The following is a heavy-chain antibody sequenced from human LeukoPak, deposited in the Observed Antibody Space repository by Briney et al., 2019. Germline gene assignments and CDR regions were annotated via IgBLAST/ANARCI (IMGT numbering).Heavy chain of an antibody. V-gene: IGHV4-34*01. D-gene: IGHD6-19*01. CDR2: INHSGST. Sequence: SETLSLTCAVYGGSFSGYYWSWVRQPPGKGLEWIGEINHSGSTNYNPSLKSRVTISVDTSKNQFSLKLSSVTAADTAVYYCARGMAGTGSSGWYGALYYYYYMDVWGKGTTVTVSS. J-gene: IGHJ6*03. CDR1: GGSFSGYY. CDR3: ARGMAGTGSSGWYGALYYYYYMDV.